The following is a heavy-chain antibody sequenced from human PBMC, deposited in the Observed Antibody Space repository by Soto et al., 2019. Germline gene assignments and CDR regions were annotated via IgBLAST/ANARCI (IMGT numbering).Heavy chain of an antibody. V-gene: IGHV3-64D*06. Sequence: GGSLRLSCSASGFTFSSYAMHWVRQAPGKGLEYVSAISSNGGSTYYADSVKGRFTISRDNSKNTLYLQMSSLRAEDTAVYYCQRSGGVITPDYCGQGTLVTVYS. CDR3: QRSGGVITPDY. D-gene: IGHD3-10*01. CDR2: ISSNGGST. CDR1: GFTFSSYA. J-gene: IGHJ4*02.